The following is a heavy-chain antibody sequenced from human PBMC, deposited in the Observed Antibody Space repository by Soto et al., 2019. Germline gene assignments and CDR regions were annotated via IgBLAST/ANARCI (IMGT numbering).Heavy chain of an antibody. CDR1: GGSISSYY. Sequence: KTSETLSLTCTVSGGSISSYYWSWIRQPPGKGLEWIGYIYYSGSTNYNPSLKSRVTISVDTSKNQFSLKLSSVTAADTAVYYCARTYCSGGSCYGYVFDPWGQGTLVTVSS. CDR2: IYYSGST. CDR3: ARTYCSGGSCYGYVFDP. J-gene: IGHJ5*02. D-gene: IGHD2-15*01. V-gene: IGHV4-59*08.